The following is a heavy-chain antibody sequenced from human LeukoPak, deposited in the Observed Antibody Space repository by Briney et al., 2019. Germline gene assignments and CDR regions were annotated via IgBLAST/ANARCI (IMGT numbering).Heavy chain of an antibody. CDR1: GFTFSSYA. CDR3: AKDRTDVFWSGSSTEY. J-gene: IGHJ4*02. D-gene: IGHD3-3*01. V-gene: IGHV3-23*01. Sequence: GGSLRLSCAASGFTFSSYAMSWVRQAPGKGLELVSAMSGRGGSRYYAGSVNGRFTISRDNSKNTLYLQMNSLRAEDPAVYYCAKDRTDVFWSGSSTEYWGQGTMVTVSS. CDR2: MSGRGGSR.